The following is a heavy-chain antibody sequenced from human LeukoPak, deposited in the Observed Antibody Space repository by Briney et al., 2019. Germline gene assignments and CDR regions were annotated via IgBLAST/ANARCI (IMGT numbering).Heavy chain of an antibody. CDR2: INPNSGGT. J-gene: IGHJ4*02. Sequence: GASVKVSCKASGYTFTGYYMHWVRQAPGQGLEWMGWINPNSGGTNYAQKFQGRVTMTRDTSISTAYMELSRLRSDDTAVYYCAREKVVIAARNLPDYWGQGTLVTVSS. CDR3: AREKVVIAARNLPDY. D-gene: IGHD6-6*01. CDR1: GYTFTGYY. V-gene: IGHV1-2*02.